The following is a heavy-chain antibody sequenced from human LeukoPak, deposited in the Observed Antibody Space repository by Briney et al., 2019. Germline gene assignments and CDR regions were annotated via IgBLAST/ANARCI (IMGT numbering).Heavy chain of an antibody. CDR3: ARGVGRGHYYGMDV. D-gene: IGHD3-10*01. CDR1: GGSFSGYY. Sequence: TSETLSLTCAVYGGSFSGYYWSWIRQPPGKGLEWIGEINHSGSTNYNPSLKSRVTISVDTSKNQFSLKLSSVTAADTAVYYCARGVGRGHYYGMDVWGQGTKVTVSS. CDR2: INHSGST. J-gene: IGHJ6*02. V-gene: IGHV4-34*01.